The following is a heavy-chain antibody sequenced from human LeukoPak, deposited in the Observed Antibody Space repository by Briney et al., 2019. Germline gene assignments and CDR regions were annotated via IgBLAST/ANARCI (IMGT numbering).Heavy chain of an antibody. V-gene: IGHV4-59*01. Sequence: SETLSLTCTVSGGSISTYYWSWIRQPPGKGLEWIGYIYYSGSTNYNPSLKSRVTISVDTSKNQFSLKLTSVTAADTAVYYCARSKPITYVRLFDYWGQGTLVTVSS. CDR2: IYYSGST. D-gene: IGHD5-12*01. CDR3: ARSKPITYVRLFDY. CDR1: GGSISTYY. J-gene: IGHJ4*02.